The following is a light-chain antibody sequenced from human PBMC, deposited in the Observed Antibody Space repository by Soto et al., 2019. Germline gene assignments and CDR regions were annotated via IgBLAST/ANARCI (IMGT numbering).Light chain of an antibody. J-gene: IGKJ5*01. CDR2: GAS. CDR3: QQYNSFSLIT. V-gene: IGKV3-15*01. CDR1: QSVTNN. Sequence: EIVLTQSPATLSVSPGERATLSCRASQSVTNNLAWYQQKPGQAPRLLIYGASTRATGIPARFSGSGSGTEFTLTISSLQPDDFATYFCQQYNSFSLITSGQRTRLEIK.